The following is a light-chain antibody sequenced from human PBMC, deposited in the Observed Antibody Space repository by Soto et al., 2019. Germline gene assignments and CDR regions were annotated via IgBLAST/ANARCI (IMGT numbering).Light chain of an antibody. CDR2: AAS. J-gene: IGKJ1*01. V-gene: IGKV1-27*01. CDR3: QKYNSAPPTWT. CDR1: QGISSY. Sequence: IELTQSPSSLSASVGDRVTITCRVIQGISSYLNWYRQKPGKVPKLLIYAASTLQSGVPSRFSGSGSGTDFTLTISSLQPEDVATYYCQKYNSAPPTWTFGQGTKVDIK.